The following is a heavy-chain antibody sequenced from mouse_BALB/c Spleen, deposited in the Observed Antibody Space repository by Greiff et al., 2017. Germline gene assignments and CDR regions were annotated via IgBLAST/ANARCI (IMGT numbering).Heavy chain of an antibody. CDR2: ISYDGSN. CDR3: AKAFTTVHFDY. D-gene: IGHD1-1*01. CDR1: GYSITSGYY. J-gene: IGHJ2*01. Sequence: EVQLQESGPGLVKPSQSLSLTCSVTGYSITSGYYWNWIRQFPGNKLEWMGYISYDGSNNYNPSLKNRISITRDTSKNQFFLKLNSVTTEDTATYYCAKAFTTVHFDYWGQGTTLTVSS. V-gene: IGHV3-6*02.